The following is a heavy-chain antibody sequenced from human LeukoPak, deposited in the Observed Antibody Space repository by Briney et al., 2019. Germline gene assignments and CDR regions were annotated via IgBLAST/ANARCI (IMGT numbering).Heavy chain of an antibody. J-gene: IGHJ3*02. D-gene: IGHD6-19*01. CDR2: YYYSGST. V-gene: IGHV4-39*01. Sequence: SQTLSLTCTVSGDSISRSSYYWGWVRQPPGKGLEWLGTYYYSGSTYYNPSLKSRVTISVDTSMSQFSLKLSSVTAADTAVYYCARAAPGIAVAGTEIEAFDIWGQGTMVTVSS. CDR3: ARAAPGIAVAGTEIEAFDI. CDR1: GDSISRSSYY.